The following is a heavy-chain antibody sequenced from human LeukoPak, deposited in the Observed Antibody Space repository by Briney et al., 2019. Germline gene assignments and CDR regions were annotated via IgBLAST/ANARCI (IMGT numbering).Heavy chain of an antibody. CDR3: ARSESRELLSRGWFDP. CDR2: IYYNGNT. J-gene: IGHJ5*02. V-gene: IGHV4-39*07. D-gene: IGHD1-26*01. CDR1: GGFIISSTYY. Sequence: SETLSLTCTVSGGFIISSTYYWGWFRQPPGKGPEWIGTIYYNGNTYFTPSLTGRVTISVDRSKNQFSLKLSSVTAADTAVYYCARSESRELLSRGWFDPWGQGTLVTVSS.